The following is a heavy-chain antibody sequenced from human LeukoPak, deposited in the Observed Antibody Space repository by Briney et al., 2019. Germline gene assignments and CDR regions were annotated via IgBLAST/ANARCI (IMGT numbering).Heavy chain of an antibody. V-gene: IGHV3-23*01. CDR1: GFTFSSYA. CDR3: AKIPSYYDFWSGYLN. Sequence: GGSLRLSCAASGFTFSSYAMSWVRQAPGKGLEWVSAISGSGGSTYYADSVKGRFTISRDNSKNTLYLQMNSLRAEDTAVYYCAKIPSYYDFWSGYLNWGQGTLVTVSS. CDR2: ISGSGGST. D-gene: IGHD3-3*01. J-gene: IGHJ4*02.